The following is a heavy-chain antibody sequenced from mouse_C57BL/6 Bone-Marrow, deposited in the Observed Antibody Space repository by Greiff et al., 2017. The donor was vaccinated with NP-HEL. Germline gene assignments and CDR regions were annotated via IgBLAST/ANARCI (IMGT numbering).Heavy chain of an antibody. Sequence: QVQLQQPGAELVKPGASVKMSCKASGYTFTSYWITWVKQRPGQGLEWIGDIYPGSGSTNYNEKFKRKATLTVDTSSSTAYMQLSSLTSEASAVYYCAGNYGAYWGQGTLVTVSA. D-gene: IGHD2-1*01. V-gene: IGHV1-55*01. CDR1: GYTFTSYW. CDR3: AGNYGAY. CDR2: IYPGSGST. J-gene: IGHJ3*01.